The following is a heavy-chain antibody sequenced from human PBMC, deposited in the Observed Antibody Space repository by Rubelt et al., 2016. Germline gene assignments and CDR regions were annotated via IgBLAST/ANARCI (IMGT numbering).Heavy chain of an antibody. CDR2: INAGNGNT. Sequence: QVQLVQSGAEVKKPGASVKVSCKASGYTFTSYAMHWVRQAPGQRLEWMGWINAGNGNTKFSQKFQGRVTITRDTSASTDYMGLSSLRSEDTAVYYCARSKDTAMVTDADWYFDLWGRGTLVTVSS. V-gene: IGHV1-3*01. CDR1: GYTFTSYA. J-gene: IGHJ2*01. CDR3: ARSKDTAMVTDADWYFDL. D-gene: IGHD5-18*01.